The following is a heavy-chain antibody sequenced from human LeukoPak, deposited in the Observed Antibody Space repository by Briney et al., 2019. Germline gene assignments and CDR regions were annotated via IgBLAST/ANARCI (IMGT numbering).Heavy chain of an antibody. V-gene: IGHV4-39*01. Sequence: SETLSLTCTVSGGSSSSSSYYSGWIRQPPGKGLEWIGNIYYSGSTYYNPSLKSRVTISVDTSKNQFSLKLTSVSATGTAVYYCALLPAYCSTPSRSFDSWGQGTLVAVSS. D-gene: IGHD2-2*01. J-gene: IGHJ4*02. CDR1: GGSSSSSSYY. CDR3: ALLPAYCSTPSRSFDS. CDR2: IYYSGST.